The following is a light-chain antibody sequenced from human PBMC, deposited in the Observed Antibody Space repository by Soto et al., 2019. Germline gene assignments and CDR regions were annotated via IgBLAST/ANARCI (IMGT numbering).Light chain of an antibody. V-gene: IGKV3-20*01. CDR3: QQYGSTRWT. Sequence: DIVLTQTPGTLSLSPGDRATLSCRVSQRVGRNYLAWYQQKSGQPPRVXIHGASSRETGVPDRFSGSGSGTEFSLTISRLEPEDFAVYYCQQYGSTRWTFGQGTKVDIK. CDR2: GAS. J-gene: IGKJ1*01. CDR1: QRVGRNY.